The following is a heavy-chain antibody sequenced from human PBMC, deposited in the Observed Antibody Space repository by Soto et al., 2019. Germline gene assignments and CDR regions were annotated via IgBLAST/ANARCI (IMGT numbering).Heavy chain of an antibody. Sequence: ASVKVSCKASGYTFTGYYMHWVRQAPGQGLEWMGWINPNSGGTNYAQKFQGWVTMTRDTSISTAYMELSRLRSDDTAVYYCARVGVGARRQGYYGMDVWGQGTTVTVSS. V-gene: IGHV1-2*04. CDR1: GYTFTGYY. J-gene: IGHJ6*02. CDR3: ARVGVGARRQGYYGMDV. CDR2: INPNSGGT. D-gene: IGHD6-6*01.